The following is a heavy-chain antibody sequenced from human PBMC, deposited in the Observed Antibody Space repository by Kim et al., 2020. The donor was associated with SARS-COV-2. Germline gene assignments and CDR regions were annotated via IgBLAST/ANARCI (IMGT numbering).Heavy chain of an antibody. V-gene: IGHV4-4*07. Sequence: RPTYPPSLKSRVPMSVDASKNQFSLKLSSLTAADTAVYYCARQVVDTAMVDWGQGSLVTVSS. J-gene: IGHJ4*02. CDR2: RP. D-gene: IGHD5-18*01. CDR3: ARQVVDTAMVD.